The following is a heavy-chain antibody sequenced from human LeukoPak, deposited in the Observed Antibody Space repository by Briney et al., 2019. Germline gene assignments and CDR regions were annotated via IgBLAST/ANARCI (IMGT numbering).Heavy chain of an antibody. CDR1: GGSISSYY. CDR2: IYYSGTT. V-gene: IGHV4-59*12. D-gene: IGHD3-10*01. Sequence: SETLSLTCTVSGGSISSYYWSWIRQPPGKGLEWIGYIYYSGTTNYNPSLKSRVTISVDTSKNQFSLKLSSVTAADTAVYYCARGYYGSETNWFDPWGQGTLVTVSS. CDR3: ARGYYGSETNWFDP. J-gene: IGHJ5*02.